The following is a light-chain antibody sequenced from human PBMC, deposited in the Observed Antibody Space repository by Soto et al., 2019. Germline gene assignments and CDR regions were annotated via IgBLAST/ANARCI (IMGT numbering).Light chain of an antibody. V-gene: IGLV2-11*01. CDR1: SSDVGGYNY. CDR2: DVS. Sequence: QSALTQPRSVSGSPGQSVTISCTGTSSDVGGYNYVSWYQQHPGKAPKLMIYDVSKRPSGVPDRCSGSKSGNTASLTISGLQAEDEDDYYCCSYAGRYTYVFGNGTKLTVL. CDR3: CSYAGRYTYV. J-gene: IGLJ1*01.